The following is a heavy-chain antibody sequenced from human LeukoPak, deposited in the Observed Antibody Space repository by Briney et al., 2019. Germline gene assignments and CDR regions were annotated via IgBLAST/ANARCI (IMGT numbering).Heavy chain of an antibody. CDR3: ARDPTAFKTTETNPDFDY. D-gene: IGHD4-11*01. CDR2: INKDGSEE. J-gene: IGHJ4*02. CDR1: GFTFSRYW. V-gene: IGHV3-7*01. Sequence: GGSLRLSCAGSGFTFSRYWMTWVRQAPGKGLEWVANINKDGSEEYYVDSMKGRFTISRDNAKNSLYLQMNSLRAEDTAVYYCARDPTAFKTTETNPDFDYWGQGTLVTVSS.